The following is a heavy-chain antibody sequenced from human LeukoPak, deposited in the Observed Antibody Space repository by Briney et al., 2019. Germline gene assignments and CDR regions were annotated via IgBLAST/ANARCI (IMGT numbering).Heavy chain of an antibody. CDR1: GGSFSGYY. Sequence: SETLSLTCAVYGGSFSGYYWSWIRQPPGKGLEWIGEINHSGSTNYNPSLKSRVTISVDTSKNQFSLHLNSVTPEDTAVYYCAREGQYYYDSSGYLRLDAFDIWGQGTMVTVSS. CDR3: AREGQYYYDSSGYLRLDAFDI. J-gene: IGHJ3*02. D-gene: IGHD3-22*01. CDR2: INHSGST. V-gene: IGHV4-34*01.